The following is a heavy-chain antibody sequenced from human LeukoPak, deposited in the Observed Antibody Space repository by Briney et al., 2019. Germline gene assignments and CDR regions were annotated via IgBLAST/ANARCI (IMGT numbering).Heavy chain of an antibody. CDR3: ARGDPFDGSYYRRHHDAFDI. Sequence: ASVKVSCKAPGGTFSSYAISWVRQAPGQGLEWMGGIIPIFGTANYAQKFQGRVTITADESTSTAYMELSSLRSEDTAVYYCARGDPFDGSYYRRHHDAFDIWGQGTMVTVSS. CDR2: IIPIFGTA. D-gene: IGHD1-26*01. J-gene: IGHJ3*02. V-gene: IGHV1-69*13. CDR1: GGTFSSYA.